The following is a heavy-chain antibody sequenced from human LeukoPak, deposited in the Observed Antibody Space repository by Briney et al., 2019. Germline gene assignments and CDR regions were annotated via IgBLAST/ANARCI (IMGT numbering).Heavy chain of an antibody. V-gene: IGHV1-69*13. CDR1: GGIFSSYA. D-gene: IGHD2-2*01. CDR3: ARDLRVPASLDV. J-gene: IGHJ6*04. Sequence: SVKVSCKASGGIFSSYAISWVRQAPGQGLEWMGGIIPIFGTANYAQKFQGRVTITADESTSTAYMELSSLRSEDTAVYYCARDLRVPASLDVWGKGTTVTVSS. CDR2: IIPIFGTA.